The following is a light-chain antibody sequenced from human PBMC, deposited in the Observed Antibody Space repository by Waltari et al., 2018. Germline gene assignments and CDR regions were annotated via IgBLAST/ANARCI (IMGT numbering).Light chain of an antibody. J-gene: IGLJ3*02. CDR3: QTGGHGTWV. CDR1: SGHSSNI. V-gene: IGLV4-69*01. CDR2: VNSDGSH. Sequence: QLVLTQSPSASASLGASVKLTCTLDSGHSSNIIAWLQQRPEKGPRYLMNVNSDGSHTKGDEVPDRFSGSSSGAERYLTISSVQSEDEADYYCQTGGHGTWVFGGGTTLTVL.